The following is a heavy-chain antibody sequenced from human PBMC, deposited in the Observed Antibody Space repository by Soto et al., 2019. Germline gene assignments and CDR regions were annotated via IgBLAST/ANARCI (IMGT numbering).Heavy chain of an antibody. CDR3: ARVSEDTAMVVGYWFDP. Sequence: QVQLVQSGAEVKKPGASVKVSCKASGYTFTSYGISWVRQAPGQGLEWMGWISAYNGNTNYAQKLQGRVTMTTDTSTSTAYMGLRSLRSDDTAVYYWARVSEDTAMVVGYWFDPWGEGTLVTVSS. CDR1: GYTFTSYG. V-gene: IGHV1-18*01. CDR2: ISAYNGNT. J-gene: IGHJ5*02. D-gene: IGHD5-18*01.